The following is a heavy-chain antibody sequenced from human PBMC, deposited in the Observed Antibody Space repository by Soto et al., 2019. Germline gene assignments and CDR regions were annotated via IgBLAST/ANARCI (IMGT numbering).Heavy chain of an antibody. J-gene: IGHJ6*03. D-gene: IGHD6-19*01. CDR3: AKDPNSSGWYGYYDYDYMDV. CDR1: AFTFSSYG. CDR2: ISYDGSNE. V-gene: IGHV3-30*18. Sequence: QVQLVESGGGVVQPGRSQRLSCAASAFTFSSYGMHWVRQAPGKGLERVAVISYDGSNEYYADSVKGRFTISRDNSKNTMYLQMNSLRAEDTAVYYCAKDPNSSGWYGYYDYDYMDVWGKGTTVTVSS.